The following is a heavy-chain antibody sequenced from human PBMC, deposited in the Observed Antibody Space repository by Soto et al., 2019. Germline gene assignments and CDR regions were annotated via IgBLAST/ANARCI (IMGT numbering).Heavy chain of an antibody. CDR3: AEGGVAAAGTMGQDYYYGMDV. CDR2: INHSGST. D-gene: IGHD6-13*01. J-gene: IGHJ6*02. CDR1: GGSFSGYY. Sequence: SETLSLTCAVYGGSFSGYYWSWIRQPPGKGLEWIGEINHSGSTNYNPSLKSRVTISVDTSKNQFSLKLSSVTAADTAVYYCAEGGVAAAGTMGQDYYYGMDVWGQGTKVTVSS. V-gene: IGHV4-34*01.